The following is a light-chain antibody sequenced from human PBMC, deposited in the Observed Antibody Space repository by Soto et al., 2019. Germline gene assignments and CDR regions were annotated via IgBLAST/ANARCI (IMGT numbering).Light chain of an antibody. V-gene: IGKV3-20*01. Sequence: EIVLTQSPGTLSLSPGERATLSCRASQSVNTKYLAWYQQKPGQAPRLLIYGVSSRATDIPDRFSGSGSGTDFILTISRLEPEDFAVYYCQQYGSSPYTFGQGTKLEIK. J-gene: IGKJ2*01. CDR2: GVS. CDR1: QSVNTKY. CDR3: QQYGSSPYT.